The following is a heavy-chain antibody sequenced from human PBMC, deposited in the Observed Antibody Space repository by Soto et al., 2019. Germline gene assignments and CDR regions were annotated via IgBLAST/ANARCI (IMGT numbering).Heavy chain of an antibody. CDR1: GGSLSSYY. CDR3: ARPYSSGDNYAFDI. V-gene: IGHV4-59*08. J-gene: IGHJ3*02. CDR2: IYYSGST. D-gene: IGHD6-19*01. Sequence: PSETLSLTCTVSGGSLSSYYWSWIRQPPGKGLEWIGYIYYSGSTNYNPSLKSRVTISVDTSKNQFSLKLSSVTAADTAVYYCARPYSSGDNYAFDIWGQGTMVTVSS.